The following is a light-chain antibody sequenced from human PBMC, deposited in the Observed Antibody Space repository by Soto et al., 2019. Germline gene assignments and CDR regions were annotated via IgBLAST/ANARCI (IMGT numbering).Light chain of an antibody. Sequence: EIVLTQSPATLSLSPGERATLSCRASQSVSSYLAWYQQKPGQAPRLLIYDASTRAAGVPARFSGSGSGTEFTLTISSLQSEDSAVYYCQQYNNWPVTFGGGTKVEIK. V-gene: IGKV3-15*01. CDR1: QSVSSY. CDR2: DAS. CDR3: QQYNNWPVT. J-gene: IGKJ4*01.